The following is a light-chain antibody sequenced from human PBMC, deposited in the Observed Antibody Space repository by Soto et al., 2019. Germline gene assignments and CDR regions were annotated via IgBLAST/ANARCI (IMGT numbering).Light chain of an antibody. J-gene: IGKJ1*01. V-gene: IGKV3-11*01. CDR3: HQRQSWPRT. CDR1: QYVGSR. Sequence: EIVLTQSPATLSSSPGETATVCCRASQYVGSRLAWYQHKPGQAPRLLIYYMSKRATGIPARFSGSGSVTDFTLTISSLAPDDFAIYYCHQRQSWPRTFGQGTKLDIK. CDR2: YMS.